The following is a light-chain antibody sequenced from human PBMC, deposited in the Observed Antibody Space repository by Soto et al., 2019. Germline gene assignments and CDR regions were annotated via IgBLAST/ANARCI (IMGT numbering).Light chain of an antibody. CDR2: ADN. V-gene: IGLV1-40*01. CDR1: SSNIGAGYY. CDR3: QSYDTSLSGVI. J-gene: IGLJ2*01. Sequence: QSVLTQTPSVSGAPGQKITMSCTGSSSNIGAGYYVHWYQQLPGAAPRLLIYADNNRPSGVPDRFSATNSVTSADLAITGLQGEDEAVYNCQSYDTSLSGVIFGAGTKLTVL.